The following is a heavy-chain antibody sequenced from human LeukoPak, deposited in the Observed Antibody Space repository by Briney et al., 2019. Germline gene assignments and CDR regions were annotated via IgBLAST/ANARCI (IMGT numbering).Heavy chain of an antibody. CDR2: IYYSGST. CDR3: ARSLTTVVTA. V-gene: IGHV4-31*03. Sequence: SETLSLTCTDSGGSISSGGYYWSWIRQHPGKGLEWIGYIYYSGSTYYNPSLKSRVTISVDTSKNQFSLKLSSVTAADTAVYYCARSLTTVVTAWGQGTLVTVSS. CDR1: GGSISSGGYY. J-gene: IGHJ5*02. D-gene: IGHD4-23*01.